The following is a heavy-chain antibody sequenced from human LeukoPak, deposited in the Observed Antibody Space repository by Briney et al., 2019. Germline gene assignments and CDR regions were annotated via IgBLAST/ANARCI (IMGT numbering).Heavy chain of an antibody. J-gene: IGHJ4*02. CDR1: GFTFSSYA. D-gene: IGHD6-19*01. CDR3: AKFSSGWYGYFDY. CDR2: ISGSGDNT. V-gene: IGHV3-23*01. Sequence: GGSLRLSCAASGFTFSSYAMSWVRQAPGKGLEWVSTISGSGDNTNYADSVKGRFTFSRDNSKNTLYLQMNSLRAEDTAVYYCAKFSSGWYGYFDYWGQGTLVTVSS.